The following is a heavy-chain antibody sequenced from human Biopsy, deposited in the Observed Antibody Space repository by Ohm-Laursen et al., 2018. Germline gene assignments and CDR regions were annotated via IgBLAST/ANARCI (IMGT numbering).Heavy chain of an antibody. D-gene: IGHD6-19*01. CDR3: ARGMRSSGWPYFDS. CDR2: IYDRGSTA. Sequence: GTLSLTCTVSGDSVSSGSFYWTWIRQPPGQGLEYIGYIYDRGSTANYNPSLESRVTMSVDMPKNQFSLKLGSVTAADTAIYYCARGMRSSGWPYFDSWGQGTLVTASS. V-gene: IGHV4-61*01. J-gene: IGHJ4*02. CDR1: GDSVSSGSFY.